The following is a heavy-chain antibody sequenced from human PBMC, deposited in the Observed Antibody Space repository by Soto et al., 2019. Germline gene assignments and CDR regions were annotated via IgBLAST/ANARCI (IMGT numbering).Heavy chain of an antibody. V-gene: IGHV3-21*01. CDR3: ARSSFDY. CDR1: GFTFSGYT. Sequence: GGSLRLSCAASGFTFSGYTMNWVRQAPGKGLEWVSSITSGSSYIYYADSVKGRFTISRDNAKNSLYLQINSLRAEDTGMYYCARSSFDYWGQGTLVTVSS. CDR2: ITSGSSYI. J-gene: IGHJ4*02.